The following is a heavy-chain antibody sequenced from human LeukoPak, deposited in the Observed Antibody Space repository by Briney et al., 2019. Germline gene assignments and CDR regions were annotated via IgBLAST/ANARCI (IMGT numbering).Heavy chain of an antibody. CDR1: GGSFSGYY. CDR2: INHSGST. D-gene: IGHD1-26*01. CDR3: ARSSGSYLFDP. Sequence: PSETLSLTCAVYGGSFSGYYWSWIRQPPGKGLEWIGEINHSGSTNYNPSLKSRVTISVDTSKNQFSLKLSSVTAADTAVYYCARSSGSYLFDPWGQGTLVTVSS. V-gene: IGHV4-34*01. J-gene: IGHJ5*02.